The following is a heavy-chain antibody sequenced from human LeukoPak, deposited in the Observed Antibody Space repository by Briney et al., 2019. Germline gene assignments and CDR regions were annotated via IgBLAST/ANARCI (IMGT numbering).Heavy chain of an antibody. CDR1: GYTFTTYA. CDR2: INAGNGNT. Sequence: ASVKVSCKASGYTFTTYAMNWVRQAPGQGLEWMGWINAGNGNTKYSQKFQGRVTITRDTSASTAYMELSSLRSEDTAVYYCARDRAVGATYYYYGMDVWGQGTTVTVSS. J-gene: IGHJ6*02. V-gene: IGHV1-3*01. D-gene: IGHD1-26*01. CDR3: ARDRAVGATYYYYGMDV.